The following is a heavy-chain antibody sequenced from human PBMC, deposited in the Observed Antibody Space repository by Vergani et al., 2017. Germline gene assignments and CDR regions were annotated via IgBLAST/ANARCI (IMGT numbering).Heavy chain of an antibody. CDR1: GGTFSSYA. J-gene: IGHJ6*03. CDR2: IIPIFGTA. D-gene: IGHD6-13*01. CDR3: ARSRPGGSSWYYYYYYMDV. V-gene: IGHV1-69*06. Sequence: QVQLVQSGAEVKKPGSSVKVSCKASGGTFSSYAISWVRQAPGQGLEWMGGIIPIFGTANYARKFQGRVTITADKSTSTAYMELSSLRSEDTAVYYCARSRPGGSSWYYYYYYMDVWGKGTTVTVSS.